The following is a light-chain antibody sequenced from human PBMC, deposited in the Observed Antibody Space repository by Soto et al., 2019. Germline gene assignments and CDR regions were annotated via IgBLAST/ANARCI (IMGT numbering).Light chain of an antibody. CDR3: PSADSSGTYWV. CDR1: ALPKQY. CDR2: KDS. V-gene: IGLV3-25*02. J-gene: IGLJ3*02. Sequence: SYELTQPPSVSVSPGQPARITCSGDALPKQYAYWYQQKPGQAPVLVIYKDSERPSGIPERFSGSSSGTTVTLTISGGHAADEADYYCPSADSSGTYWVFGGGTKRTVL.